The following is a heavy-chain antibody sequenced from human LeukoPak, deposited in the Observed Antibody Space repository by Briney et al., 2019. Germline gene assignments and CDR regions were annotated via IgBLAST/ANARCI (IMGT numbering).Heavy chain of an antibody. CDR1: GGSMSSYY. D-gene: IGHD2/OR15-2a*01. CDR3: TRENRPFCPFAY. V-gene: IGHV4-59*12. CDR2: IYYSGST. J-gene: IGHJ4*02. Sequence: SETLSLTCTVSGGSMSSYYWSWIRQPPGKGLEWIGYIYYSGSTKYNPSLKSRVTISVDTSKNQFSLKLSSVTAADTAVYYCTRENRPFCPFAYWGQGVLVTVSS.